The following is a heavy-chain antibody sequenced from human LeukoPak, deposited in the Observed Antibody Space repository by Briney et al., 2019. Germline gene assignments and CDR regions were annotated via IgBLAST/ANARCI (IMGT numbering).Heavy chain of an antibody. CDR3: AKEWELLHFDY. V-gene: IGHV3-73*01. D-gene: IGHD1-26*01. J-gene: IGHJ4*02. Sequence: PGGSLRLSCAASGFTFSGSAMHWVRQASGKGLEWVGRIRSKANSYATAYAASVKGRFTISRDDSKNTLYLQMNSLRAEDTAVYYCAKEWELLHFDYWGQGTLVTVSS. CDR2: IRSKANSYAT. CDR1: GFTFSGSA.